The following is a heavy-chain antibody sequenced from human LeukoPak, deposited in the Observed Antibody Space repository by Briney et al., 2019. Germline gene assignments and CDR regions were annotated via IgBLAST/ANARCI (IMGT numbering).Heavy chain of an antibody. Sequence: PGGSLRLSCAASGFNFSSYGMQWVRQAPGKGLEGVTFTRHDDSNKYYADSVKGRFTISRDNAKNRLDLKMNSLRDEDTALLYCARGYYESSGYRSPHYWGQGTLVIVSS. CDR3: ARGYYESSGYRSPHY. J-gene: IGHJ4*02. CDR2: TRHDDSNK. CDR1: GFNFSSYG. D-gene: IGHD3-22*01. V-gene: IGHV3-30*02.